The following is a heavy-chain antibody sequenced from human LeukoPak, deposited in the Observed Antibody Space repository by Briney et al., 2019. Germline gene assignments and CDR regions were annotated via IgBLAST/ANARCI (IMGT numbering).Heavy chain of an antibody. J-gene: IGHJ4*02. Sequence: SSETLSLTCTVSGGSISSSSYYWGWIRQPPGKGLEWIGSIYYSGSTYYNPSLKSRATISVDTSKNQFSLKLSSVTAADTAVYYCARVLGGYSYGTFDYWGQGTLVTVSS. CDR3: ARVLGGYSYGTFDY. CDR2: IYYSGST. D-gene: IGHD5-18*01. CDR1: GGSISSSSYY. V-gene: IGHV4-39*07.